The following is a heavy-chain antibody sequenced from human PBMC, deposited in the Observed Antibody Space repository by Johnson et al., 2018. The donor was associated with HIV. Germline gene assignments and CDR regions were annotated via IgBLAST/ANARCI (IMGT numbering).Heavy chain of an antibody. CDR2: ISYDGSNK. CDR3: AKDITMIRAGAFDI. D-gene: IGHD3-22*01. V-gene: IGHV3-30-3*01. Sequence: QVQLVESGGGLVQPGGSLRLSCAASGFTFSSYAMHWVRQAPGKGLEWVAVISYDGSNKYYADSVTGRFTITRDNSKNTLYLQMNSLRAEDTAVYYCAKDITMIRAGAFDIWGQGTMVTVSS. CDR1: GFTFSSYA. J-gene: IGHJ3*02.